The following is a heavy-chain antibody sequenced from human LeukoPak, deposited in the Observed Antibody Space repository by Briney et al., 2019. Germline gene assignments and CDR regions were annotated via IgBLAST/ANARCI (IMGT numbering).Heavy chain of an antibody. CDR2: ISSSSSYV. CDR1: GFTFSSYS. D-gene: IGHD3-10*01. Sequence: GGSLRLSCAASGFTFSSYSMNWVRQAPGKGLEWVSSISSSSSYVYYADSVKGRFTISRDNAKNSLYLQMNSLRAEDTAVYYCAWGLLWFGESTPDYGMDVWGKGTTVTVSS. V-gene: IGHV3-21*01. J-gene: IGHJ6*04. CDR3: AWGLLWFGESTPDYGMDV.